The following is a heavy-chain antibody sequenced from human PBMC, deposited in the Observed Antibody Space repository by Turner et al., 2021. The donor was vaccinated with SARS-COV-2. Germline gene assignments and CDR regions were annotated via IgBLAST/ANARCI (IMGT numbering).Heavy chain of an antibody. CDR2: ISSYNGNT. V-gene: IGHV1-18*01. CDR1: GYTFTSYG. Sequence: QVQLVQSGAEVKKPGASVKVSCKASGYTFTSYGISWVRQAPGQGLAWMGWISSYNGNTNYAQNLQGRVTLTTDTSTSTAYMEVRSLRSDDTAIYYCARDWAGGYYFDFWGQGTLVTVSS. CDR3: ARDWAGGYYFDF. J-gene: IGHJ4*02. D-gene: IGHD6-19*01.